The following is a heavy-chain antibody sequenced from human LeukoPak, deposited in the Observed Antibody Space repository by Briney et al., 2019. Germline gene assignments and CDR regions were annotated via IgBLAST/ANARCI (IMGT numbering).Heavy chain of an antibody. CDR2: IRGSGST. J-gene: IGHJ4*02. CDR3: TSRPSSGWYAY. V-gene: IGHV3-53*01. CDR1: GFTVSGIY. Sequence: AGGSLRLSCAASGFTVSGIYMSWVRQAPGKGLEGVSVIRGSGSTDYADAVKGRFSISRDNSKNTLYLQMNNLRAEDTAVYYCTSRPSSGWYAYWGQGTLVTVSS. D-gene: IGHD6-19*01.